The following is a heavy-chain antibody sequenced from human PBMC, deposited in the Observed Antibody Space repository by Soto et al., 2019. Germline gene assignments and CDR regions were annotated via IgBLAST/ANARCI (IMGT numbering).Heavy chain of an antibody. CDR2: LSDSGGSI. D-gene: IGHD6-13*01. Sequence: EVQLLESGGGLVQPGGSLRLSRTASGFTFSSHAMTWVRQAPGKGLEWVSGLSDSGGSIYYADSVKGRFTIFRDNSMNTMYLQMNTLRAEDTAVYYCAKVSSSWYAGFFDLWGQGTLVTVSS. J-gene: IGHJ4*02. V-gene: IGHV3-23*01. CDR3: AKVSSSWYAGFFDL. CDR1: GFTFSSHA.